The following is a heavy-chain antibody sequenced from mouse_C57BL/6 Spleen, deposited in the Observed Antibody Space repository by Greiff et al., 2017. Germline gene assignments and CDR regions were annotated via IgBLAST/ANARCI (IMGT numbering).Heavy chain of an antibody. Sequence: QVQLKESGPELVKPGASVKISCKASGYAFRSSWLNWVKQRPGQGLEWIGRIYPGDGDTNYNGKFKGKATLTADKSSSTAYMQLSSLTSEDSAVYFCARFRCDYDVYCYFDVWGTGTTVTVAA. CDR2: IYPGDGDT. CDR1: GYAFRSSW. D-gene: IGHD2-4*01. CDR3: ARFRCDYDVYCYFDV. J-gene: IGHJ1*03. V-gene: IGHV1-82*01.